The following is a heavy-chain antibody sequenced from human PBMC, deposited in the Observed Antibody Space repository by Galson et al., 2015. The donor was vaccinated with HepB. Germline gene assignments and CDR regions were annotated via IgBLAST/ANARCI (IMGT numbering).Heavy chain of an antibody. CDR3: ARPDFWSGWDAFDI. CDR1: GFTFSSYS. CDR2: ISSSSSYI. D-gene: IGHD3-3*01. Sequence: SLRLSCAASGFTFSSYSMNWVRQAPGKGLEWVSSISSSSSYIYYADSVKGRFTISRDNAKNSLYLQMNSLRAEDTAVYYCARPDFWSGWDAFDIWGQGTMVTVSS. J-gene: IGHJ3*02. V-gene: IGHV3-21*01.